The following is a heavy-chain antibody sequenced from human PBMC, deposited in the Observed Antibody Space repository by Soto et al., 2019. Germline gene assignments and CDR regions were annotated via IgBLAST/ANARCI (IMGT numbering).Heavy chain of an antibody. J-gene: IGHJ3*02. CDR1: GYTFTRYN. Sequence: QAQLVQSGAEVKKPGASANISCKASGYTFTRYNIHWVRQAPGQGLEWMGIIDTRGGSADYTRRFQRRVTMTRDPSTGTVYMELSSLGSEDTAVYYCATDLPSDLVRGSFDIWGPGTLVTVSS. CDR2: IDTRGGSA. D-gene: IGHD3-10*02. V-gene: IGHV1-46*01. CDR3: ATDLPSDLVRGSFDI.